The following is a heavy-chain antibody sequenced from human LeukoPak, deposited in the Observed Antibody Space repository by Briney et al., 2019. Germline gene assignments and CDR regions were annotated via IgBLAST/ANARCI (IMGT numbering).Heavy chain of an antibody. J-gene: IGHJ4*02. V-gene: IGHV4-31*03. Sequence: SETLSLTCTVSGGSISSGGYYWSWIRQHPGKGLEWIGYIYYSGSTYYNPSHKSRVTISVDTSKNQFSLKLSSVTAADTAVYYCARGDCSSTSCYDRYWGQGTLVTASS. D-gene: IGHD2-2*01. CDR2: IYYSGST. CDR3: ARGDCSSTSCYDRY. CDR1: GGSISSGGYY.